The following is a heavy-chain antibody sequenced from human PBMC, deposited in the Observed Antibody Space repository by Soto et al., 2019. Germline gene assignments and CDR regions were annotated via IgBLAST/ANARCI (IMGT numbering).Heavy chain of an antibody. J-gene: IGHJ6*02. D-gene: IGHD6-13*01. V-gene: IGHV1-69*01. CDR1: GGTFSSYA. CDR2: IIPIFGTA. Sequence: QVQLVQSGAEVKKPGSSVKVSCKASGGTFSSYAISWVRQAPGQGLEWMGGIIPIFGTANYAQKFQGRVTIKADESTSTAYMELSSLRSEDKAVYYCARASIAAAGKSIYYYFYGMDVWGQGPTVTVAS. CDR3: ARASIAAAGKSIYYYFYGMDV.